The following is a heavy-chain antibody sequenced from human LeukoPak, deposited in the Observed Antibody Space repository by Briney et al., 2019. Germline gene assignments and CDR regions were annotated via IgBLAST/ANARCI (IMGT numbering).Heavy chain of an antibody. CDR2: INPSGGST. J-gene: IGHJ6*02. Sequence: GVSVKVSCKASGYTFTSYYMHWVRQAPGQGLEWMGIINPSGGSTSYAQKFQGRVTMTRDTSTSTVYMELSSLRSEDTAVYYCARVTARVYYGMDVWGQGTTVTVSS. CDR1: GYTFTSYY. CDR3: ARVTARVYYGMDV. V-gene: IGHV1-46*01.